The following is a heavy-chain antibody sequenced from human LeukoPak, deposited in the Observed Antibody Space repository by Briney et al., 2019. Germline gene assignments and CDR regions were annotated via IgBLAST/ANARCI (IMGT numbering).Heavy chain of an antibody. V-gene: IGHV3-7*03. CDR2: IKQDGSEK. J-gene: IGHJ5*02. Sequence: GGSLRLSCAASGFTFSSYWMSWVRQAPGKGLEWVANIKQDGSEKYYVDSVKGRFTISRDNAKNSLYLQMNSLRAEDTAVYYCAKGGSLNWFDPWGQGTLVTVSS. CDR1: GFTFSSYW. CDR3: AKGGSLNWFDP.